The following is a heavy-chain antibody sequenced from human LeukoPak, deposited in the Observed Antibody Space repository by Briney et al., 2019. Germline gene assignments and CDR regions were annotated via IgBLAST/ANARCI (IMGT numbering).Heavy chain of an antibody. CDR1: GGSISGYY. V-gene: IGHV4-59*01. Sequence: SETLSLTCTVSGGSISGYYWTWIGQPPGKGLEWIGYISYSGNTNYSPSLKSRVTISVDTSKNQFSLKLSSVTAADTAVYYCARWNPYDSAGYYYAFDYWGQGTLVTVSS. J-gene: IGHJ4*02. D-gene: IGHD3-22*01. CDR3: ARWNPYDSAGYYYAFDY. CDR2: ISYSGNT.